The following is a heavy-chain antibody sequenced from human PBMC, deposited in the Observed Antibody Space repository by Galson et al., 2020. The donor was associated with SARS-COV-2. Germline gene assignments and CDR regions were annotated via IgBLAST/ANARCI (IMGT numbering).Heavy chain of an antibody. CDR1: GFTFSSYA. J-gene: IGHJ4*02. CDR2: ISGSGGST. CDR3: ARTNQLLYEAGDGWGY. Sequence: GGSLRLSCAASGFTFSSYAMSWVRQAPGKGLEWVSGISGSGGSTYYADSVKGRFIISRDKSKNTLYLQMNSLRAEDTAGYYCARTNQLLYEAGDGWGYWGQGTLVTVSS. V-gene: IGHV3-23*01. D-gene: IGHD2-2*02.